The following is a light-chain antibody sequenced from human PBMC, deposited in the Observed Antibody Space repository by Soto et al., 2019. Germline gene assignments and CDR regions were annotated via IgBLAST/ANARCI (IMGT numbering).Light chain of an antibody. CDR2: ATS. CDR3: QHYGSSWT. Sequence: EIVLTQSPGTLSLSPGERATLSCRASQSGRSKYIAWYQQRPGQAPRLLLYATSNRATGIPDRFSGSGSGTDFTLAISRLEPEDFAVYYCQHYGSSWTFGQGTMVEIK. V-gene: IGKV3-20*01. CDR1: QSGRSKY. J-gene: IGKJ1*01.